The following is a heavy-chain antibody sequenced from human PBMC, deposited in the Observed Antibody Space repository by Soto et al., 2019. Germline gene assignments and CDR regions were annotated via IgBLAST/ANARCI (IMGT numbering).Heavy chain of an antibody. J-gene: IGHJ4*02. D-gene: IGHD3-16*01. CDR3: ARQISFVCDS. Sequence: GESLKISCEGAGYKLGLAWIGWVRRKPGKGLEWMGIIKPGTSDIRYSPSFRGQVTISADEAANTAFLQWSSLKTSDTAIYYCARQISFVCDSWGQGTLVTVSS. CDR2: IKPGTSDI. CDR1: GYKLGLAW. V-gene: IGHV5-51*01.